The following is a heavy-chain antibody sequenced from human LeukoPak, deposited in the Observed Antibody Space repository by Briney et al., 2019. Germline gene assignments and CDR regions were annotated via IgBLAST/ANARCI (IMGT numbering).Heavy chain of an antibody. Sequence: GGSLRLSCAAFGFTFSSYAMGWVRQAPGKGLEWVSAISGSGGDTYYADSVKGRFTFSRDNSKNTLYLQMNSLRPEDTALYYCAKAVWFGEFDYYFFGLGVWGQGTTVTVSS. CDR1: GFTFSSYA. J-gene: IGHJ6*02. D-gene: IGHD3-10*01. CDR2: ISGSGGDT. V-gene: IGHV3-23*01. CDR3: AKAVWFGEFDYYFFGLGV.